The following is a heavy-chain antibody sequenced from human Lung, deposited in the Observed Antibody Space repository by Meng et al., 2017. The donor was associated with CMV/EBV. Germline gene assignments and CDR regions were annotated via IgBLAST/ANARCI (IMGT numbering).Heavy chain of an antibody. CDR3: ARGGRYPDY. J-gene: IGHJ4*02. D-gene: IGHD2-2*02. CDR1: GFTFSDYY. V-gene: IGHV3-11*04. CDR2: ISSSGTTI. Sequence: GESXKISCAASGFTFSDYYISWIRQAPGKGLEWVSYISSSGTTIYYADSVKGRFTISRDNAKNSLYLQMNSLRAEDTAVYYCARGGRYPDYWGQGTLVTGAS.